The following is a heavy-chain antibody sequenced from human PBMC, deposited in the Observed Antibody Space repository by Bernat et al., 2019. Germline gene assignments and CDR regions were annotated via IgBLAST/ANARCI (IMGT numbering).Heavy chain of an antibody. CDR2: ISGSGGST. CDR1: GFTFSSYA. V-gene: IGHV3-23*01. CDR3: AKDPGLASAAAASDY. D-gene: IGHD6-13*01. Sequence: EVQLLESGGGLVQPGGSLRLSCAASGFTFSSYAMSWVRQAPGKGLEWVSAISGSGGSTYYADSVKGRFTISRDNSKNTLYLQMNSLRAEDTAVYYWAKDPGLASAAAASDYWGQGTLVTVSS. J-gene: IGHJ4*02.